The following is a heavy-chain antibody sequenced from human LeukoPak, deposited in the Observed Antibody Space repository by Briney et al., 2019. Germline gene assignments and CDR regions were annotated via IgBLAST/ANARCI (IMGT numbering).Heavy chain of an antibody. Sequence: SVKASCKASGGTFSSYAISWVRQAPGQGLEWMGGIIPIFGTANYAQKFQGRVTITADKSTSTAYMELSSLRSEDTAVYYCARSNWNYDLPGYYFDYWGQGTLVTVSS. J-gene: IGHJ4*02. CDR3: ARSNWNYDLPGYYFDY. D-gene: IGHD1-7*01. CDR2: IIPIFGTA. CDR1: GGTFSSYA. V-gene: IGHV1-69*06.